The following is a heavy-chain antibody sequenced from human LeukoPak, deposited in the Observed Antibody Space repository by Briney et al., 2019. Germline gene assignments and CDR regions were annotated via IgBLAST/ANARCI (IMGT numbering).Heavy chain of an antibody. D-gene: IGHD5-18*01. CDR1: GYTFTSYY. CDR3: ARSRPGYSYAIPAFPFDY. Sequence: GASVKVSCKASGYTFTSYYMHWERQAPGQGLEWMGIINPSGGSTSYAQKFRGRVTMTRDTSTSTVYMELSSLRSEDTAVYYCARSRPGYSYAIPAFPFDYWGQGTLVTVSS. V-gene: IGHV1-46*01. CDR2: INPSGGST. J-gene: IGHJ4*02.